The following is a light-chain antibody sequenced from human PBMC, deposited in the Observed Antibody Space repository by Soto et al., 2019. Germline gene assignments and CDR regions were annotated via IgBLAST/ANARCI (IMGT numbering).Light chain of an antibody. CDR3: SSYTTSSTLE. V-gene: IGLV2-14*01. CDR1: SSDIGAYNY. Sequence: QSALTQPASVSGSPGQSITISCTGTSSDIGAYNYVSWYQQHPGKTPKLMIYGVTNRPSGVSNRFSGSKSGSTASLTISGLQAEDGADYYCSSYTTSSTLEFGGGTKLTVL. CDR2: GVT. J-gene: IGLJ2*01.